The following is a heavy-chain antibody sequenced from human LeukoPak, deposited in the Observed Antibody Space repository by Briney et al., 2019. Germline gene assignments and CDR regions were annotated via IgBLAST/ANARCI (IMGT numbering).Heavy chain of an antibody. J-gene: IGHJ6*04. CDR2: IYYSGST. CDR3: ARDRRIAVAGQFYYYGMDV. D-gene: IGHD6-19*01. V-gene: IGHV4-61*01. Sequence: SETLSLTCTVSGGSVSSGSHYWSWIRQPPGKGLEWIGYIYYSGSTNYNPSLKSRVTISVDTSKNQFSLKLSSVTAADTAVYYCARDRRIAVAGQFYYYGMDVWGKGTTVTVSS. CDR1: GGSVSSGSHY.